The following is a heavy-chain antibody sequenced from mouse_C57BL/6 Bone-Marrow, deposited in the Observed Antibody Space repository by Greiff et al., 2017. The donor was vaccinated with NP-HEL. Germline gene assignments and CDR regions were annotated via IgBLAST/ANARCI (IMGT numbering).Heavy chain of an antibody. J-gene: IGHJ2*01. CDR2: IDPENGDT. CDR1: GFNIKDDY. D-gene: IGHD1-3*01. CDR3: TSKGYYFDY. Sequence: EVKLVESGAELVRPGASVKLSCTASGFNIKDDYMHWVKQRPEQGLEWIGWIDPENGDTEYASKFQGKATITADTSSNTAYLQLSSLTSEDTAVYYCTSKGYYFDYWGQGTTLTVSS. V-gene: IGHV14-4*01.